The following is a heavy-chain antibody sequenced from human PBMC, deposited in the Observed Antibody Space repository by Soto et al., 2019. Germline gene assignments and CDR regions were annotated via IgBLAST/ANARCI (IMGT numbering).Heavy chain of an antibody. V-gene: IGHV4-30-4*01. CDR3: AHDSHGGNTYFDL. Sequence: VQLQESGPGLVRPSETLSLTCTVSGASISSGNFYWSWIHQPPGKGLEWIGYIYFSGRTSYSPSLKSRMTISLNTSNNHFSLKVSSVTAADTAFYYCAHDSHGGNTYFDLWGQGALVTVSS. CDR1: GASISSGNFY. CDR2: IYFSGRT. D-gene: IGHD1-26*01. J-gene: IGHJ4*02.